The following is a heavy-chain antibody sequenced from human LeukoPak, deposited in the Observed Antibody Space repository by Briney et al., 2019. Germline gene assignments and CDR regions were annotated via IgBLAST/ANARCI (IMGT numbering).Heavy chain of an antibody. CDR2: IYTSGST. Sequence: SQTLSLTCTVSGGSISSGSYYYTWIRQPAGKGLEWIGRIYTSGSTNYNPSLKSRVTISVDTSKNQFSLKLSSVTAADTGVYYCARDHQQLLGEYCYYYMDVWGKGTTVTISS. J-gene: IGHJ6*03. CDR3: ARDHQQLLGEYCYYYMDV. V-gene: IGHV4-61*02. CDR1: GGSISSGSYY. D-gene: IGHD6-13*01.